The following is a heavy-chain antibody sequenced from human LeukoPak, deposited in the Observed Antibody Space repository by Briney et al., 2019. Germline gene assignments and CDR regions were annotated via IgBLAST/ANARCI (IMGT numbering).Heavy chain of an antibody. D-gene: IGHD2-2*01. V-gene: IGHV3-30*18. CDR2: MSYDGSNQ. Sequence: PGGSLRLSCAASGFTLSDYGMHWVRQAPGKGLEWVAVMSYDGSNQYYADSVKGRFTISRDNSKNTLYLQMNSLRAEDTAVYYCAKESRIVVPAALGPWGQGTLVTVSS. J-gene: IGHJ5*02. CDR3: AKESRIVVPAALGP. CDR1: GFTLSDYG.